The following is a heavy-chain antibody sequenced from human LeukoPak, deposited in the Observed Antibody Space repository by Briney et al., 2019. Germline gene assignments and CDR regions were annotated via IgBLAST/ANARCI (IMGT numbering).Heavy chain of an antibody. D-gene: IGHD3-10*01. J-gene: IGHJ6*03. CDR2: VNESGGT. Sequence: SETLSLTCAVYIDSFSNYHWNWIRQTPAKGMEWIGEVNESGGTNISPSLRSRVILSVDTSKNQFPLKLTSATAADTAVYYCARVRWPTTGDKEVRGVITGGLYMDVWGKGTTVTISS. V-gene: IGHV4-34*01. CDR3: ARVRWPTTGDKEVRGVITGGLYMDV. CDR1: IDSFSNYH.